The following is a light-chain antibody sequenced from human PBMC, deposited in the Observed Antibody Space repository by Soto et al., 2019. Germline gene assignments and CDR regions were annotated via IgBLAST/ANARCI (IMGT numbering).Light chain of an antibody. CDR2: AAS. CDR3: QKYNSAPKT. Sequence: DIQMTQSPSSLSASVGDRVTITCRARQGISNYLAWYQQKPGKVPKLLIYAASTLQSGVPSRFSGSGSGTDFTLTIRSLQPEDVATYYCQKYNSAPKTFGQGTEVEIK. J-gene: IGKJ1*01. CDR1: QGISNY. V-gene: IGKV1-27*01.